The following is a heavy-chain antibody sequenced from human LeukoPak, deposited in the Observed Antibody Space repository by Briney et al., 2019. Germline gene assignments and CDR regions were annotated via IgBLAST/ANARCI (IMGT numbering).Heavy chain of an antibody. Sequence: ASVTVSCMASGYTFTSYYMHWVRQAPGQGLEWMGIINPRGGSTIYAQKLQGRATMTRDMSTSTVYMGLSSLRYEDTGVYYCARDSYSASYFDYWGEGTLVSVPS. CDR3: ARDSYSASYFDY. J-gene: IGHJ4*02. CDR2: INPRGGST. CDR1: GYTFTSYY. D-gene: IGHD1-26*01. V-gene: IGHV1-46*01.